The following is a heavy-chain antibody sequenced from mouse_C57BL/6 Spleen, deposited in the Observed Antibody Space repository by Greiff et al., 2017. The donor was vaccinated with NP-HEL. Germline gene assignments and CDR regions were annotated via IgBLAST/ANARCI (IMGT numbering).Heavy chain of an antibody. Sequence: VKLQESGPELVKPGASVKISCKASGYAFSSSWMNWVKQRPGKGLEWIGRIYPGDGDTNYNGKVKGKATLTADKSSSTAYMQLSSLTSEDSAVYFCAREEAWGFDYWGQGTTLTVSS. V-gene: IGHV1-82*01. CDR1: GYAFSSSW. CDR2: IYPGDGDT. J-gene: IGHJ2*01. CDR3: AREEAWGFDY.